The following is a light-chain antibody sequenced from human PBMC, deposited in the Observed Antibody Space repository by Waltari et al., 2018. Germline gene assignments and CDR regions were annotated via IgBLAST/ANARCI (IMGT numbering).Light chain of an antibody. CDR2: YAS. CDR1: QSIGRS. V-gene: IGKV6-21*02. Sequence: EIVLTQSPDFQSGTPKEKVTITCRASQSIGRSLHWCQRKPGQSPNLLIQYASQSISGVPSRFSGSGSGTDFTLTITSLEAEDAATYFCHQSSKLPITFGQGTRLEI. J-gene: IGKJ5*01. CDR3: HQSSKLPIT.